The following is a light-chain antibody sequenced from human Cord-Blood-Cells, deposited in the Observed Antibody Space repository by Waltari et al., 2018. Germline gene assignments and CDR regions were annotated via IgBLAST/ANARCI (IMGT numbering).Light chain of an antibody. CDR1: QDISNY. CDR3: QQYDNLLT. CDR2: DAS. J-gene: IGKJ5*01. Sequence: DIQMTQSPSSLSESVGDRVTITCQASQDISNYLNWYQQKPGKAPKLLIYDASNLETGVPSRFSGSGSGTDFTFTISNLQPEDIATYYCQQYDNLLTFGQGTRLEIK. V-gene: IGKV1-33*01.